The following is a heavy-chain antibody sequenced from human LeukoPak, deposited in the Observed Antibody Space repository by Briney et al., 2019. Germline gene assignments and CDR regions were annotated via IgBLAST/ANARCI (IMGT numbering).Heavy chain of an antibody. CDR2: IRYDGSNK. V-gene: IGHV3-30*02. CDR1: GFTFSSYG. D-gene: IGHD3-22*01. J-gene: IGHJ3*02. Sequence: GGSLRLSCAASGFTFSSYGMHWVRQAPGKGLEWVAFIRYDGSNKYYADSVKGRFTISRDNSKNTLYLQMNSLRAEDTAVYYCAKDIRAYYYDSRGGFGAFDIWGQGTMVTVSS. CDR3: AKDIRAYYYDSRGGFGAFDI.